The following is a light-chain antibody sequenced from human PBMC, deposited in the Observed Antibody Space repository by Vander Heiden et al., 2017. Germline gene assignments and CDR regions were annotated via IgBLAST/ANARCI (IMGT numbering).Light chain of an antibody. CDR3: QQYNNWPVWT. CDR2: GAS. CDR1: QSVSSN. Sequence: EIVMTQSPATLSVSPGERATPSCRASQSVSSNLAWYQQKPGQAPRLLIYGASTRATGIPARFSGSGSGTEFTLTISSLQSEDFAVYYCQQYNNWPVWTFGQGTKVEIK. V-gene: IGKV3-15*01. J-gene: IGKJ1*01.